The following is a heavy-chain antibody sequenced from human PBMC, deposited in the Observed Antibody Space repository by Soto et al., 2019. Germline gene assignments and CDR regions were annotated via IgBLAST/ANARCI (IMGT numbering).Heavy chain of an antibody. Sequence: SGPTLVNPTQTLTLTCTFSGFSLSTSGMCVSWIRQPPGKALEWLALIDWDDDKYYSTSLKTRLTISKDTSKNRVVLTMTNMDPVDTATYYCVRKLYDSSGYDYAAFDYWVQGTLVTGSS. CDR3: VRKLYDSSGYDYAAFDY. CDR2: IDWDDDK. V-gene: IGHV2-70*01. CDR1: GFSLSTSGMC. J-gene: IGHJ4*02. D-gene: IGHD3-22*01.